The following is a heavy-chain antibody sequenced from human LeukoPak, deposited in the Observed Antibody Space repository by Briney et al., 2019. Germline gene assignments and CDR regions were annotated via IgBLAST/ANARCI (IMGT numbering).Heavy chain of an antibody. CDR1: GGTFSSYA. J-gene: IGHJ6*03. V-gene: IGHV1-69*13. CDR2: IIPIFGTA. Sequence: ASVKVSCKASGGTFSSYAISWVRQAPGQGLEWLGGIIPIFGTANYAQKFQGRVTITADESTSTAYMELSSLRSEDTAVYYGARGRGIVVVPAATDYMDVWGKGTTVTISS. CDR3: ARGRGIVVVPAATDYMDV. D-gene: IGHD2-2*01.